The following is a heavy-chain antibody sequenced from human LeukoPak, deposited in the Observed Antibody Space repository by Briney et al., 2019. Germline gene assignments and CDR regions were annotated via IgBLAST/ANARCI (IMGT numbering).Heavy chain of an antibody. V-gene: IGHV3-48*03. Sequence: PGGSLRLSCAASGFTFSSYEMNWVRQAPGKGLEWVSYIRSSVRTIYYADSVKGRFTISRDNAKNSLYLQMNSLRAEGTAVYYCARVSGTYFDYWGQGTLVTVSP. CDR2: IRSSVRTI. D-gene: IGHD1-26*01. CDR3: ARVSGTYFDY. CDR1: GFTFSSYE. J-gene: IGHJ4*02.